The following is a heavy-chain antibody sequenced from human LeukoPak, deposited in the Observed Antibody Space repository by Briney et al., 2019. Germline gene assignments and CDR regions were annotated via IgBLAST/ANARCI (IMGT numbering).Heavy chain of an antibody. CDR3: ARSGTQRTYYDILTGYYRIEPFDY. D-gene: IGHD3-9*01. CDR2: IYPGDSDT. V-gene: IGHV5-51*01. CDR1: GYRFTSYW. J-gene: IGHJ4*02. Sequence: GESLKTSCKGSGYRFTSYWIGWVRQMRGKGLGWMGIIYPGDSDTRYSPSFQGQVTISNDKSISTAYLQWSSLKASDPAMYYCARSGTQRTYYDILTGYYRIEPFDYWGQGTLVTVSS.